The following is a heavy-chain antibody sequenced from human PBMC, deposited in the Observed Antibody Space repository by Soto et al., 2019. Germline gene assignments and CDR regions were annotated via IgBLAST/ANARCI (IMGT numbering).Heavy chain of an antibody. D-gene: IGHD3-22*01. CDR3: ANGWGPGGILVDY. CDR2: IYYTGST. CDR1: GGSTNYYY. V-gene: IGHV4-59*01. Sequence: SETLSLTCTVSGGSTNYYYWSWFRQAPGKGLERLGYIYYTGSTNYNPSLKSRLTMSLDSSNSQCSVNLTSVTPDDTAVYSCANGWGPGGILVDYWGQGALVTV. J-gene: IGHJ4*02.